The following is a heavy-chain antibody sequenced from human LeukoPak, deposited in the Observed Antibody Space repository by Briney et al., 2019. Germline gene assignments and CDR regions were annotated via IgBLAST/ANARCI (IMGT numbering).Heavy chain of an antibody. D-gene: IGHD4-17*01. J-gene: IGHJ4*02. V-gene: IGHV5-51*01. CDR2: IYPGDSDT. CDR3: ARFATTVTNYLDY. Sequence: GESLKISCKGSGYSFTSYWIGWVRQMPGKGLEWMGIIYPGDSDTRYSPSFQGRVTISADKSIRTAYLQWSSLKASDTAMYYCARFATTVTNYLDYWGQGTLVTVSS. CDR1: GYSFTSYW.